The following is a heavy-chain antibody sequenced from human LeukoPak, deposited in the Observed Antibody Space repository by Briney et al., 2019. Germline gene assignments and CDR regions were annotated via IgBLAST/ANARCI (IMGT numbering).Heavy chain of an antibody. J-gene: IGHJ5*02. V-gene: IGHV3-13*03. D-gene: IGHD6-19*01. CDR3: ARYSSGWGYGWFDP. CDR2: IGTAGDT. Sequence: GGSLRLSCGACGFTFRSYDMHWVREATGKGLEWVSAIGTAGDTYYPGSVKGQFTISRENAKNPLYLQMNSLRAGDTAVYYCARYSSGWGYGWFDPWGQGTLVTVSS. CDR1: GFTFRSYD.